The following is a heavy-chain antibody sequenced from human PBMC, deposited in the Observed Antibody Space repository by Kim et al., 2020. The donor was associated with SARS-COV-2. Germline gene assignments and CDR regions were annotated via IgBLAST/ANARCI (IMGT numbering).Heavy chain of an antibody. CDR1: GYTFTGYY. CDR3: ASRGFGEGYYYYGMDV. Sequence: ASVKVSCKASGYTFTGYYMHWVRQAPGQGLEWMGRINPNSGGTNYAQKFQGRVTMTRDTSISTAYMELSRLRSDDTAVYYCASRGFGEGYYYYGMDVWGQGTTVTVSS. D-gene: IGHD3-10*01. J-gene: IGHJ6*02. V-gene: IGHV1-2*06. CDR2: INPNSGGT.